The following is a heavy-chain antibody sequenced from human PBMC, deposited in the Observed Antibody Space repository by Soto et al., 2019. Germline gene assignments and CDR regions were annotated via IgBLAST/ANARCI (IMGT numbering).Heavy chain of an antibody. CDR1: GGSISSGGYS. V-gene: IGHV4-30-2*01. Sequence: SETLSLTCAVSGGSISSGGYSCSWIRQPPGKGLEWIGYIYHSVSTYYNPSLKSRVTISVDRSKNQFSLKLSSVTAADTAVYYCARVRYRSRTGRGGSFDPWGQGTMVTVSS. CDR2: IYHSVST. CDR3: ARVRYRSRTGRGGSFDP. D-gene: IGHD6-19*01. J-gene: IGHJ5*02.